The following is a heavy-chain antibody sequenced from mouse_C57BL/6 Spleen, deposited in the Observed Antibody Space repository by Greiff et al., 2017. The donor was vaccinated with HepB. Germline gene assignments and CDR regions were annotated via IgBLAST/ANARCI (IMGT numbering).Heavy chain of an antibody. CDR3: TRYGSSPDY. D-gene: IGHD1-1*01. V-gene: IGHV14-4*01. Sequence: EVKLMESGAELVRPGASVKLSCTASGFNIKDDYMHWVKQRPEQGLEWIGWIDPENGDTEYASKFQGKATITADTSSNTAYLQLSSLTSEDTAVYYCTRYGSSPDYWGQGTTLTVSS. CDR2: IDPENGDT. CDR1: GFNIKDDY. J-gene: IGHJ2*01.